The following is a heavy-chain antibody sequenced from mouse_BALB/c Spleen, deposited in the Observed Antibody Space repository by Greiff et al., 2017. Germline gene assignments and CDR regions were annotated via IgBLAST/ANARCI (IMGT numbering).Heavy chain of an antibody. D-gene: IGHD1-1*01. Sequence: EVKLVESGGGLVKPGGSLKLSCAASGFTFSSYAMSWVRQTPEKRLEWVATISSGGSYTYYPDSVKGRFTISRDNAKNTLYLQMSSLRSEDTAMYYCARRLTTVGDWYFDVWGAGTTVTVSS. V-gene: IGHV5-9-3*01. CDR1: GFTFSSYA. J-gene: IGHJ1*01. CDR3: ARRLTTVGDWYFDV. CDR2: ISSGGSYT.